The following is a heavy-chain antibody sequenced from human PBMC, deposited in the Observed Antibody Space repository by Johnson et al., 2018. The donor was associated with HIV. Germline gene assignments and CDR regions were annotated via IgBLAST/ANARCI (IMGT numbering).Heavy chain of an antibody. CDR3: ARKATTVVNDDAFDS. Sequence: QVQLVESGGGLVQPGRSLRLSCAASGFTFSSYAMHWVRQAPGKGLEWVAVISYDGSNKYYADSVKGRFTISRDNSKNTLYLQMNSLRAEDTAVYYCARKATTVVNDDAFDSWGQGKMVTVSS. CDR2: ISYDGSNK. V-gene: IGHV3-30*14. J-gene: IGHJ3*02. CDR1: GFTFSSYA. D-gene: IGHD4-23*01.